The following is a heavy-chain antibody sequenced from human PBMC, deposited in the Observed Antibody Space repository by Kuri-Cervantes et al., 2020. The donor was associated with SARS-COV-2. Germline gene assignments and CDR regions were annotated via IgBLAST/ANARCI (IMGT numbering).Heavy chain of an antibody. CDR2: IKQRGNEK. CDR1: GFIFSSYW. V-gene: IGHV3-7*03. D-gene: IGHD3-10*01. J-gene: IGHJ3*01. CDR3: AREDSGTNDAFDF. Sequence: GGSLRLSCAASGFIFSSYWMSWVRQVPGKGLEWVANIKQRGNEKYYVDSVKGRFTISRDNAQNSLYLEMNSLRGEDTAVYYCAREDSGTNDAFDFWGQGATVTVSS.